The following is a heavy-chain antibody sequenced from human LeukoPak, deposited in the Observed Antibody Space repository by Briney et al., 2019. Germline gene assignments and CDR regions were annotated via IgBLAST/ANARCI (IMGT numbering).Heavy chain of an antibody. CDR3: AKDGRAYSGYDFSEVDY. CDR1: GFTFSSYG. Sequence: GGSLRLSCAASGFTFSSYGMHWVRQAPGKGLERVAVISYDGSNKYYADSVRGRFTISRDNSKNTLYLQMNSLRAEDTAVYYCAKDGRAYSGYDFSEVDYWGQGTLVTVSS. J-gene: IGHJ4*02. CDR2: ISYDGSNK. D-gene: IGHD5-12*01. V-gene: IGHV3-30*18.